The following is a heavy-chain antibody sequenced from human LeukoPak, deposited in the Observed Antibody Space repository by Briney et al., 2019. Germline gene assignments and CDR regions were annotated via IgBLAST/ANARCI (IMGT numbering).Heavy chain of an antibody. D-gene: IGHD6-6*01. V-gene: IGHV1-8*01. Sequence: GASVKVSCKASGYTFTSYDSNWVRQATGQGLEWLGWMNPNSGNTGYAQKFQGRVTMTRNTSISTAYMELSSLRSEDTAVYYCARDSFSSIAAPQVFAWFDPWGQGTLVTVSS. CDR2: MNPNSGNT. J-gene: IGHJ5*02. CDR1: GYTFTSYD. CDR3: ARDSFSSIAAPQVFAWFDP.